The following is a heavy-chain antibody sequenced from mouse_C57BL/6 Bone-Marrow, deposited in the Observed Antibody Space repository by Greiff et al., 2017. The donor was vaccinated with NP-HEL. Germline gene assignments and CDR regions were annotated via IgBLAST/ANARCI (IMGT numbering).Heavy chain of an antibody. CDR2: IRNKANGYTT. Sequence: EVKVEESGGGLVQPGGSLSLSCAASGFTFTDYYMSWVRQPPGKALEWLGFIRNKANGYTTEYSASVKGRFTISRDNSQSILYLQMNALRAEDSATYYCARFYSLWYFDVWGTGTTVTVSS. D-gene: IGHD2-3*01. J-gene: IGHJ1*03. CDR3: ARFYSLWYFDV. CDR1: GFTFTDYY. V-gene: IGHV7-3*01.